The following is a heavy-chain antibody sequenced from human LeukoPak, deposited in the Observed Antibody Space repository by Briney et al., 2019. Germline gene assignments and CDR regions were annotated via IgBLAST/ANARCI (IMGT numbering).Heavy chain of an antibody. CDR2: ISSSGGST. Sequence: GGSLRLSCAASRFTFSSYAMSWVRQAPGKGLEWVSSISSSGGSTYYGDSVKGRYTISRDNSKDTLYLQMNSLRAEDTALYYCVVLGDSSGWYNDYWGQGTLVTVSS. J-gene: IGHJ4*02. CDR3: VVLGDSSGWYNDY. D-gene: IGHD6-19*01. CDR1: RFTFSSYA. V-gene: IGHV3-23*01.